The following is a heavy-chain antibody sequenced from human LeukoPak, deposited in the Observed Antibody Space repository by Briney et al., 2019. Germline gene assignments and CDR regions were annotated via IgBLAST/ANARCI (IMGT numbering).Heavy chain of an antibody. CDR2: INHSGST. Sequence: PPETLSLTCAVYGGSFSVYYWSWIRQPPGEGMEWIVKINHSGSTNYNPSLTRRVTISVDTYKTQFCLKLSSVTAAGTAVYYCARSDDQLVFSRWGQGTLVTVSS. V-gene: IGHV4-34*01. J-gene: IGHJ4*02. CDR3: ARSDDQLVFSR. D-gene: IGHD6-6*01. CDR1: GGSFSVYY.